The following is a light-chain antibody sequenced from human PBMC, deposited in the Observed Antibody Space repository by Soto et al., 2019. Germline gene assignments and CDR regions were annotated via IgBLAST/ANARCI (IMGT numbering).Light chain of an antibody. Sequence: EIVLTQCPGTLSLSPGERATLSCRASHSVGSSHLAWYQQKPGQAPRLLIYGASSRATGVPDRFSGSGSGTDFTLTISRLEPEDSAVYYCQQYVGWTFGQGTKVEIK. J-gene: IGKJ1*01. CDR2: GAS. CDR3: QQYVGWT. CDR1: HSVGSSH. V-gene: IGKV3-20*01.